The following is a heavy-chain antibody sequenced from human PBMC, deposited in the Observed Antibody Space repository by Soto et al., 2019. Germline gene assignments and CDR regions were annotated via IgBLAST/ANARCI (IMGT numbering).Heavy chain of an antibody. CDR3: ANEPFGSSWLRVGY. V-gene: IGHV3-23*01. J-gene: IGHJ4*02. CDR1: GFTFSSDA. CDR2: ISGSGGST. Sequence: EVQLLDSGGGLVQPGGSLRLSCAASGFTFSSDAMSWVRQAPGKGLEWVSAISGSGGSTYYADSAKGRFTISRDNSKSTLYLQMNSLRAEDTAVYYCANEPFGSSWLRVGYWGQGTLVTVSS. D-gene: IGHD6-13*01.